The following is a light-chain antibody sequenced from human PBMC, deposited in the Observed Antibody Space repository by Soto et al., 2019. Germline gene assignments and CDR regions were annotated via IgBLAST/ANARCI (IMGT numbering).Light chain of an antibody. CDR3: QQYNNWPT. J-gene: IGKJ3*01. CDR1: QSVSIN. Sequence: EIVMTQSPATLSVSPGERATLSYRASQSVSINLAWYQQKLGQAPRLLIYAASTRATGIPARFSGSGSGTEFTLTISSLQSEDFAVYYCQQYNNWPTFGPGTKVDIK. V-gene: IGKV3-15*01. CDR2: AAS.